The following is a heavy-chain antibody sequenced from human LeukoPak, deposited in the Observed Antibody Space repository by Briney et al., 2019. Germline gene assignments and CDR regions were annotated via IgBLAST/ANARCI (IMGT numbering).Heavy chain of an antibody. J-gene: IGHJ4*02. CDR1: GGSFSGYY. Sequence: SETLSLTCAVYGGSFSGYYWSWIRQPPGKGLEWIGEINHSGSTNYNPSLKSRVTISVDTSKNQFSLKLSSVTAADTAVYYCARGQFPKYSYDYWGQGTLVTVSS. D-gene: IGHD5-18*01. V-gene: IGHV4-34*01. CDR2: INHSGST. CDR3: ARGQFPKYSYDY.